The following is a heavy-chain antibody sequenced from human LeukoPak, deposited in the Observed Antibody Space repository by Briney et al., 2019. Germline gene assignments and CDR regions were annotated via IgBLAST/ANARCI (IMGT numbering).Heavy chain of an antibody. CDR1: GFTFSSYS. CDR3: TTDLFWGDYDDGYYFDY. Sequence: GGSLRLSCAASGFTFSSYSMNWVRQAPGKGLEWVSYISAISSSSTYYADSVKGRFTISRDNAKDSLYLQMNSMRAEDTAVYYCTTDLFWGDYDDGYYFDYWGQGTLVTVSS. J-gene: IGHJ4*02. V-gene: IGHV3-48*04. D-gene: IGHD4-17*01. CDR2: ISAISSSST.